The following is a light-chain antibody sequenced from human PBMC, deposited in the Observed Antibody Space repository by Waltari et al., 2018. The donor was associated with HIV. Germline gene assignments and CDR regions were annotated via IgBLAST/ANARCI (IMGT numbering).Light chain of an antibody. CDR3: SSHAGSNNYV. J-gene: IGLJ1*01. V-gene: IGLV2-8*01. CDR2: EVS. Sequence: QSALTQPPSASGSPGQSVTISCSGTSSDVGGYDDVSWYQQHPGKAPKLMIYEVSKRPSGVPDRFSGSKSGNTASLTVSVLQAEDEADYYCSSHAGSNNYVFGTGTKVTVL. CDR1: SSDVGGYDD.